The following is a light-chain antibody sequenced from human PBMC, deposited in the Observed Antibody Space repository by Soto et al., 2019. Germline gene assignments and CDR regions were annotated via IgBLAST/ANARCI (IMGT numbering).Light chain of an antibody. CDR2: KAS. CDR1: QSLSYW. Sequence: DIQMTQSPSTLSASVGDTVTITCRASQSLSYWLAWYQQKPGQAPKLLIHKASTLESGVPSRFSGSGSGTEFTLPISSLQPDDFATFYCQQYDRFPYTFGQGTNLEIK. V-gene: IGKV1-5*03. CDR3: QQYDRFPYT. J-gene: IGKJ2*01.